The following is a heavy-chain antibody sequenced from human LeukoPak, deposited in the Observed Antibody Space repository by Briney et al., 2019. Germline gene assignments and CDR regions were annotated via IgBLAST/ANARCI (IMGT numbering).Heavy chain of an antibody. CDR3: AKSAGGYFDY. V-gene: IGHV3-23*01. CDR1: GFTFSSYA. Sequence: GGSLSLSCAASGFTFSSYAMSWVHQAPGKGLEWVSAISGSGGGTYYADSVKGRFTISRDNSKNTLYLQMNSLRAEDTAVYCCAKSAGGYFDYWGQGTLVTVSS. J-gene: IGHJ4*02. CDR2: ISGSGGGT. D-gene: IGHD3-16*01.